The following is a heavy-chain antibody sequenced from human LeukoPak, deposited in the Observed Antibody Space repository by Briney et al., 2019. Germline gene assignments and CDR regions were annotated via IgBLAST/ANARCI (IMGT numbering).Heavy chain of an antibody. CDR1: GFTFSSYA. D-gene: IGHD3-10*01. J-gene: IGHJ4*02. CDR3: ATSYYGSGSFSYRDY. CDR2: ISGSGGST. Sequence: GGSLRHSCVASGFTFSSYAMSWVRQAPGKGLEWVSAISGSGGSTYYADSVKGRFTISRDNSKNTLYLQMNSLRAEDPAVYFCATSYYGSGSFSYRDYWGQGTLVTVSS. V-gene: IGHV3-23*01.